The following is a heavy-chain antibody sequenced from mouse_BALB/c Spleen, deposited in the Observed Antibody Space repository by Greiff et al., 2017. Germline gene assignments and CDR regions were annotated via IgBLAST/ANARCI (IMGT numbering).Heavy chain of an antibody. Sequence: VQLQQSGAELVKPGASVKLSCTASGFNINGTYMHWVKQRPEQGLEWIGRIDPANGNTKYDPKFQGKATITADTSSNTAYLQLSSLTSEDTAVYYWARGLGGGYYAMDYWGQGTSVTVSS. D-gene: IGHD2-13*01. CDR1: GFNINGTY. V-gene: IGHV14-3*02. CDR2: IDPANGNT. J-gene: IGHJ4*01. CDR3: ARGLGGGYYAMDY.